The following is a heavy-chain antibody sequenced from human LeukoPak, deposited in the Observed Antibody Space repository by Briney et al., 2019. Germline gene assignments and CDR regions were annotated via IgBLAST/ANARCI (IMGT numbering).Heavy chain of an antibody. D-gene: IGHD3-22*01. Sequence: ASVKVSCKASGYTFTSYYMHWVRQATGQGLEWMGWRNPNSGNTGYAQKFQGRVTMTRNTSISTAYMELSSLRSEDTAVYYCARAGYYDSSGYYYAAGFDYWGQGTLVTVSS. J-gene: IGHJ4*02. CDR1: GYTFTSYY. CDR3: ARAGYYDSSGYYYAAGFDY. V-gene: IGHV1-8*02. CDR2: RNPNSGNT.